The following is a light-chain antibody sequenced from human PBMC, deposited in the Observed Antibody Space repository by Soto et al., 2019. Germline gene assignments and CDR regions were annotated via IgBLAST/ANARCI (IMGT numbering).Light chain of an antibody. CDR2: GAS. V-gene: IGKV3-20*01. J-gene: IGKJ4*01. CDR1: QSVGSSY. CDR3: QHYVGSPPFT. Sequence: EVVLTQSPGTLSLSPGERATLSCRASQSVGSSYLAWHQQKPGQAPRLLIYGASSRASGIPDRFSGSGSGTDFTLTISRLEPEDFAVYYCQHYVGSPPFTFGGGTKVEIK.